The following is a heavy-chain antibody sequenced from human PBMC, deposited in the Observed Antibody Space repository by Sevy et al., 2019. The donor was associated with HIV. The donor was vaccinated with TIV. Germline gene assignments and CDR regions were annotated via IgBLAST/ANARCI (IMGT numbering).Heavy chain of an antibody. V-gene: IGHV2-70*01. D-gene: IGHD3-22*01. CDR3: ARIVSGDSIGYFPDY. J-gene: IGHJ4*02. CDR1: GFSLSTSGMC. CDR2: IDWDDDK. Sequence: SGPTLVKPTQTLTLTCTFSGFSLSTSGMCVSWIRQPPGKALEWLALIDWDDDKYYRTSLKTRHTISKDTSKNQVVLTMTNMDPVDTATYYCARIVSGDSIGYFPDYWGQGTLVTVSS.